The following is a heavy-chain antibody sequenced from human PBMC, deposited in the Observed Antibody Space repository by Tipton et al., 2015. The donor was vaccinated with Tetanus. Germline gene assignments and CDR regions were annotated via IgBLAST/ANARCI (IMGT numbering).Heavy chain of an antibody. V-gene: IGHV4-59*01. CDR1: GGSISSYY. Sequence: GLVKPSETLSLTCTVSGGSISSYYWSWIRQPPGKGLEWIGYIYYSGRTNYNPSLKSRVTISVDTSKNQFSLKLGSVTAADTAVYYCARGQLLSRDWFDPWGQGTLVTVSS. CDR2: IYYSGRT. CDR3: ARGQLLSRDWFDP. J-gene: IGHJ5*02. D-gene: IGHD2-2*01.